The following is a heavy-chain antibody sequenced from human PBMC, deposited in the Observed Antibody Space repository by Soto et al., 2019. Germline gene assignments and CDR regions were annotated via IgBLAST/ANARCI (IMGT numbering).Heavy chain of an antibody. Sequence: QVQLQESGPGLVKPSETLSLTCTVSGGSISSYYWSWIRQPPGKGLEWIGYIYYSGSTNYNPSLKRRVTISVATTKHQFPLQLSSVTAADTAVYYCARWGGDYGDFRTDAFDIWGQGTMVTVSS. V-gene: IGHV4-59*08. D-gene: IGHD4-17*01. J-gene: IGHJ3*02. CDR3: ARWGGDYGDFRTDAFDI. CDR2: IYYSGST. CDR1: GGSISSYY.